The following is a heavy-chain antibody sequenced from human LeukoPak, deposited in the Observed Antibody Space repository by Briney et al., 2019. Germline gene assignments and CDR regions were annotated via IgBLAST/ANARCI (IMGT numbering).Heavy chain of an antibody. CDR3: ARDTVVLAPTLYYYVDV. J-gene: IGHJ6*03. CDR2: INPNSGGT. CDR1: GYTFTGYY. D-gene: IGHD2-15*01. V-gene: IGHV1-2*02. Sequence: ASVKVSCKASGYTFTGYYMHWVRQAPGQGLEWMGWINPNSGGTNYAQKFQGRVTMTRDTSISTAFMELSRLRSDDTAVYYCARDTVVLAPTLYYYVDVWGKGTTVTVSS.